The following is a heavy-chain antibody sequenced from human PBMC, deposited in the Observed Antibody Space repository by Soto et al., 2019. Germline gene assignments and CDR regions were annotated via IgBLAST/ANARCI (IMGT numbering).Heavy chain of an antibody. J-gene: IGHJ5*02. CDR2: INGDGSDI. V-gene: IGHV3-74*03. D-gene: IGHD6-13*01. CDR1: GFDFSNYW. Sequence: PGGSLRLSCGASGFDFSNYWMHWVRQAPGKGLVWVSRINGDGSDIKYADSVKGRFTISRDNAKNTVYLQMNSLRADDTAVYYCARHPERIAQIGWFDPWGQGTLVTVS. CDR3: ARHPERIAQIGWFDP.